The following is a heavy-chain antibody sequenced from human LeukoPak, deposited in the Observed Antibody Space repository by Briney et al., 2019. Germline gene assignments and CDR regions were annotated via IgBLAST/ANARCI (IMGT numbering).Heavy chain of an antibody. CDR2: IKQDGSEK. CDR3: AGDTPPGGDYYFDY. Sequence: GGSLRLSCAASGFTFSSYWMTWVRQAPGKGLEWVANIKQDGSEKYYVDSVKGRFTISRDNVKNSLYLQMNSLRAEDTAVYYCAGDTPPGGDYYFDYWGQGTLVIVSS. CDR1: GFTFSSYW. V-gene: IGHV3-7*01. D-gene: IGHD3-16*01. J-gene: IGHJ4*02.